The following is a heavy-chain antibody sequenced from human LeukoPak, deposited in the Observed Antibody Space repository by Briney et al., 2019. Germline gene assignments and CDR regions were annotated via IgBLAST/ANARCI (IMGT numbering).Heavy chain of an antibody. Sequence: KPSETLSLTCAVYGGSFSGYYWSWIRQPPGKGLEWIGEINHSGSTNYNPSLKSRVTISVDTSKNQFSLKLSSVTAADTAVYYCARGGYYGSGSYRSLPDYWGQGTLVTVSS. D-gene: IGHD3-10*01. J-gene: IGHJ4*02. CDR3: ARGGYYGSGSYRSLPDY. CDR1: GGSFSGYY. CDR2: INHSGST. V-gene: IGHV4-34*01.